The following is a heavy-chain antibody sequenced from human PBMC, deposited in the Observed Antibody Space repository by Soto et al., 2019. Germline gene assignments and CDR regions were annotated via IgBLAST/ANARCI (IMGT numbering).Heavy chain of an antibody. J-gene: IGHJ4*02. D-gene: IGHD3-10*01. CDR3: ARGIFGSGTANDY. V-gene: IGHV3-74*01. CDR1: GFTFSGSW. Sequence: EVQLVESGGGLVQPGGSLRLSCAASGFTFSGSWMHWVRQAPGKGLIWVSRINGDGSGTSYADFVKGRFTISRDNAKNTLFLKMTGLRDEDTAVYYWARGIFGSGTANDYWGQGTLVTVSS. CDR2: INGDGSGT.